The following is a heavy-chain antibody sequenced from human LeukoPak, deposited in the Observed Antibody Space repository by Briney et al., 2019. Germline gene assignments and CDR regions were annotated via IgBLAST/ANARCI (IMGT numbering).Heavy chain of an antibody. CDR2: IIPIFGTA. CDR3: AVTSMATRGWFDP. Sequence: GASVKVSCKASGGTFSSYAISWVRQAPGQGLEWMGGIIPIFGTANYAQKFQGRVTITADESTSTAYMELSSLRSEDTAVYYCAVTSMATRGWFDPWGQGTLVTVS. V-gene: IGHV1-69*01. CDR1: GGTFSSYA. J-gene: IGHJ5*02. D-gene: IGHD5-24*01.